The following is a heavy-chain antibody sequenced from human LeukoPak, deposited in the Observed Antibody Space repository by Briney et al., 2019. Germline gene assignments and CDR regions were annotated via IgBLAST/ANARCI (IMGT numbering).Heavy chain of an antibody. CDR3: AKDLGAAAGTGGFDY. CDR1: GFTVSSNY. J-gene: IGHJ4*02. V-gene: IGHV3-53*05. Sequence: GGSLRLSCAASGFTVSSNYMSWVRQAPGKGLEWVSVIYSGGSTYYADSVKGRFTISRDNSKNTLYLQMNSLRAEDMALYYCAKDLGAAAGTGGFDYWGQGTLVTVSS. CDR2: IYSGGST. D-gene: IGHD6-13*01.